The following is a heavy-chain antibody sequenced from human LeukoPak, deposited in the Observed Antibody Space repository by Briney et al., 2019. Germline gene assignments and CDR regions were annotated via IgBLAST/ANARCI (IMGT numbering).Heavy chain of an antibody. J-gene: IGHJ6*02. V-gene: IGHV1-69*04. CDR3: ARVVVAVAGTYYHYYGMDV. CDR2: IIPILGIA. CDR1: GGTFSSYA. D-gene: IGHD6-19*01. Sequence: SVKVSCKASGGTFSSYAISWVRQAPGQGLEWMGRIIPILGIANYAQKFQGRVTITADKSTSTAYMELSSLRSEDTAVYYCARVVVAVAGTYYHYYGMDVWGQGTTVTVSS.